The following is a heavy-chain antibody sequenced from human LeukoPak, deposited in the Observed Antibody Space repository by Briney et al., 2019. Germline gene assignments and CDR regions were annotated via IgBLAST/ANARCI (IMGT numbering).Heavy chain of an antibody. J-gene: IGHJ3*01. Sequence: ESSETLSLTCTVSGGSISSYYWSWIRQPPGKGLEWIGYIYYSGSTYYNPSLKSRVTISVDTSKNHFSLKLNSVTAADTAVYYCAKPSNYYGSATDAFDFWGQGTMVTVSS. CDR1: GGSISSYY. CDR3: AKPSNYYGSATDAFDF. CDR2: IYYSGST. D-gene: IGHD3-10*01. V-gene: IGHV4-59*12.